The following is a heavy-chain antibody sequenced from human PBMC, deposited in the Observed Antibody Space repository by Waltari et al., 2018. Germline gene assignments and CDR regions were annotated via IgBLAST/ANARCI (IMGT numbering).Heavy chain of an antibody. CDR1: GFTFSSYG. D-gene: IGHD5-12*01. CDR3: TRGGGVATISH. CDR2: IWYDGSNK. Sequence: QVQLVESGGGVVQPGRSRRLSCAASGFTFSSYGMHWVRQAPGKGLEWVAVIWYDGSNKYYADSVKGRFTISRDNSKNTLYLQMNSLKTDDTAVYYCTRGGGVATISHWGQGTLVTVSS. V-gene: IGHV3-33*08. J-gene: IGHJ4*02.